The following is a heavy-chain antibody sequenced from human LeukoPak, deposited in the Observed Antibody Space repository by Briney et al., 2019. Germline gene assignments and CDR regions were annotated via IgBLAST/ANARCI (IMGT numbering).Heavy chain of an antibody. CDR1: GFTFDDYG. CDR2: INWNGGST. CDR3: AKVTPGRSVYFDY. V-gene: IGHV3-20*04. D-gene: IGHD2-15*01. J-gene: IGHJ4*02. Sequence: GGSLRLSCAASGFTFDDYGMSWVRQAPGKGVEWGSGINWNGGSTVYADSVKGRFTISRDNAKNSLYLQMNSLRAEDTALYYCAKVTPGRSVYFDYWGQGTLVTVSS.